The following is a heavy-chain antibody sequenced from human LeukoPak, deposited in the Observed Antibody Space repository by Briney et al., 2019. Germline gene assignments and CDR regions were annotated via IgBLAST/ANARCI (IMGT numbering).Heavy chain of an antibody. V-gene: IGHV1-46*01. Sequence: ASVKVSCKASGYTFTSYYMHLVRQAPGQGLEWMGIINPSGGRTSYAQKFQGRVTMTRDTSTSTVYMELSSLRSEDTAVSYCARAHVPSYHFDSSGSYFDYWGQGTLVTVSS. CDR3: ARAHVPSYHFDSSGSYFDY. J-gene: IGHJ4*02. D-gene: IGHD3-22*01. CDR1: GYTFTSYY. CDR2: INPSGGRT.